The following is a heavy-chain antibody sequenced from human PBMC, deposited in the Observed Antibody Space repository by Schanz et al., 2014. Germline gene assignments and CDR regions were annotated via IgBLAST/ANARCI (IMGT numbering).Heavy chain of an antibody. D-gene: IGHD4-17*01. V-gene: IGHV1-8*01. J-gene: IGHJ3*02. Sequence: QVQLVQSGAEVKKPGASVKVSCTASGFNFNNYDINWVRQATGQGLEWMGWMNPKTGNTDHAQKLQGRVTMTTDTSTSTAYMELRSLRCDDTAVYYCARDRGHGDLPGDIWGQGTMVTVSS. CDR3: ARDRGHGDLPGDI. CDR1: GFNFNNYD. CDR2: MNPKTGNT.